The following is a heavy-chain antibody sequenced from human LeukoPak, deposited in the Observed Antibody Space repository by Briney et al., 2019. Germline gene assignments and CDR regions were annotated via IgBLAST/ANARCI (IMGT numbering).Heavy chain of an antibody. Sequence: GEPLKISCKGSGCSFTSYWIGWVRQMPGKGLEWMGIIYPGDSDTRYSPSFQGQVTISADKSISTAYLQWSGLKASDTAMYYCARPRIAAAGNVYYMDVWGKGTTVTVSS. CDR2: IYPGDSDT. CDR1: GCSFTSYW. D-gene: IGHD6-13*01. CDR3: ARPRIAAAGNVYYMDV. J-gene: IGHJ6*03. V-gene: IGHV5-51*01.